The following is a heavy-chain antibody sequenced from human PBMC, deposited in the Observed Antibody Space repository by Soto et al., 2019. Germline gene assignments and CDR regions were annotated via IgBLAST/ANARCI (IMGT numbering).Heavy chain of an antibody. Sequence: EVQLVESGGGLVQPGGSLRLSCGASGLAFSTSWMAWVRQAPGKGPEWVAELNPDGSVKSYVDAVRGPVTISRDNAKNSVYLQMNSLRVEDTAIYYCARDPYFGAIDYWGRGTLVTVSP. CDR2: LNPDGSVK. V-gene: IGHV3-7*01. J-gene: IGHJ4*02. D-gene: IGHD3-16*01. CDR3: ARDPYFGAIDY. CDR1: GLAFSTSW.